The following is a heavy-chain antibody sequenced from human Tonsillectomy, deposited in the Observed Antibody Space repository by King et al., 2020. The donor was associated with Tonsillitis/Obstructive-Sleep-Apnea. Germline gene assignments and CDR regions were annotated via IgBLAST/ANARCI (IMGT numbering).Heavy chain of an antibody. CDR3: ARRHSVTVVPFDY. V-gene: IGHV4-34*01. CDR2: ISHGGGT. Sequence: VQLQQWGAGLLKPSETLSLTCAVYGESFRGHYWSWIRQPPGKGLEWIGEISHGGGTNYNPSLKSRVTISVDTSKNQFSLKLTSVTAADTAVYYCARRHSVTVVPFDYWDQGTLVTVSS. CDR1: GESFRGHY. J-gene: IGHJ4*02. D-gene: IGHD1-20*01.